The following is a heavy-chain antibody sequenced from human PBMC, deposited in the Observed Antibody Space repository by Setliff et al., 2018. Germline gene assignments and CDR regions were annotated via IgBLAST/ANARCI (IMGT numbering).Heavy chain of an antibody. D-gene: IGHD2-8*02. Sequence: HPGGSLRLSCATSGFTFSSYAMSWVRQAPGKGLEWVSAMSASGTSTYHADSVKGRFTISGDNSKNTWYLQMNSLRAEDTAVYFCAKSPVAYCSGAVCYPFDYWGQGTLVTVSS. J-gene: IGHJ4*02. CDR1: GFTFSSYA. CDR3: AKSPVAYCSGAVCYPFDY. CDR2: MSASGTST. V-gene: IGHV3-23*01.